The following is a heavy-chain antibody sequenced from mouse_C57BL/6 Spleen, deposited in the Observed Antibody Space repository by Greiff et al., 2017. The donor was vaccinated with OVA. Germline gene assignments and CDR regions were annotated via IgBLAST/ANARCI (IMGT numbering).Heavy chain of an antibody. CDR3: TRGGATWDYAMDY. CDR2: IRNKANNHAT. CDR1: GFTFSDAW. D-gene: IGHD1-1*01. V-gene: IGHV6-6*01. Sequence: GGFMKLSCAASGFTFSDAWMDWVRQSPEKGLEWVAEIRNKANNHATYYAESVIGRFTISRDDSKSSVYLQMNSLRAEDTGIYYGTRGGATWDYAMDYWGQGTTVTVSS. J-gene: IGHJ4*01.